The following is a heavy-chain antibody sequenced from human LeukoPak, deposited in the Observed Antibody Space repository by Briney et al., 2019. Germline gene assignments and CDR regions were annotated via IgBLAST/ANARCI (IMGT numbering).Heavy chain of an antibody. CDR2: ISGSGGST. Sequence: GGSLRLSCAASGFTFSSYAMSWVRRAPGKGLEWVSAISGSGGSTYYADSVKGRFTISRDNSKNTLYLQMNSLRAEDTAVYYCAKDSYDSSGYYYGQDAFDIWGQGTMVTVSS. CDR3: AKDSYDSSGYYYGQDAFDI. D-gene: IGHD3-22*01. J-gene: IGHJ3*02. CDR1: GFTFSSYA. V-gene: IGHV3-23*01.